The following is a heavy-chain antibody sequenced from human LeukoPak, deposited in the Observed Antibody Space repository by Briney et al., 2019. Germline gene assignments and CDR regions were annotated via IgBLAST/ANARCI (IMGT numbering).Heavy chain of an antibody. Sequence: PSETLSLTCAVYGGSFSGYYWSWIRQPPGKGLEWIGEINHSGSTNYNPSLKSRVTVSVDTSKNQFSLKLSSVTAADTAVYYCARDWGIVVVPAARRIYGMDVWGQGTTVTVSS. CDR2: INHSGST. D-gene: IGHD2-2*01. CDR1: GGSFSGYY. V-gene: IGHV4-34*01. J-gene: IGHJ6*02. CDR3: ARDWGIVVVPAARRIYGMDV.